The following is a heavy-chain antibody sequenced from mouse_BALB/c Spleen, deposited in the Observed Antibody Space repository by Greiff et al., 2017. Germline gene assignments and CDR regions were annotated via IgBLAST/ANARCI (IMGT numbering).Heavy chain of an antibody. CDR3: ARGGGNYFYAMDY. CDR2: IDPENGNT. D-gene: IGHD2-1*01. J-gene: IGHJ4*01. Sequence: VQLQQSGAELVRPGALVKLSCKASGFNIKDYYMHWVKQRPEQGLEWIGWIDPENGNTIYDPKFKGKATLTVDKSSSTAYMHLNSLTSEDSAVYYCARGGGNYFYAMDYWGQGTSVTVSS. V-gene: IGHV14-1*02. CDR1: GFNIKDYY.